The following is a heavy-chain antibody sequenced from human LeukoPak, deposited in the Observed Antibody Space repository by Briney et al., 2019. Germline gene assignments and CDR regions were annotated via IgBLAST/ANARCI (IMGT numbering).Heavy chain of an antibody. CDR2: IYEDGSEK. D-gene: IGHD3-3*01. J-gene: IGHJ4*02. V-gene: IGHV3-7*05. CDR1: GFTFSSYW. CDR3: ARDGPHYDFWSWPAY. Sequence: PGGTLRLSCEASGFTFSSYWMSWVRQAPGKGLEWVANIYEDGSEKYYVESVKGRFTISRDNAKNSLYLEMDSLRAEDTAVYYCARDGPHYDFWSWPAYWGQGTLVTVPT.